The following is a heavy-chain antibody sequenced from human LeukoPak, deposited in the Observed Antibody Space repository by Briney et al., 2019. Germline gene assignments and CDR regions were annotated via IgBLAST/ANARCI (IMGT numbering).Heavy chain of an antibody. CDR2: IIPILGIA. J-gene: IGHJ4*02. D-gene: IGHD6-13*01. CDR1: GGTFSSYA. CDR3: ARDRLKYSSSPYYAGTKFDY. Sequence: GSSVKVSCKASGGTFSSYAISWVRQAPGQGLEWMGRIIPILGIANYAQKFQGRVTITADKSTSTAYMELSSLRSEDTAVYYCARDRLKYSSSPYYAGTKFDYWGQGTLVTVSS. V-gene: IGHV1-69*04.